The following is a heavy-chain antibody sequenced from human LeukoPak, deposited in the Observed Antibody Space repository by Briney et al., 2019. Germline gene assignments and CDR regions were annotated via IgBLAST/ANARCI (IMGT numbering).Heavy chain of an antibody. CDR1: RFTFDGYA. Sequence: PGGSLRLSCAASRFTFDGYAMHWVRQAPGKGLEWVSLISGDGGRTYYADSVKGRFTISRDNSKNSLYLQMNSLRTEDTALYYCAKPTRHQGAFDIWGQGTMVTVSS. CDR2: ISGDGGRT. J-gene: IGHJ3*02. CDR3: AKPTRHQGAFDI. V-gene: IGHV3-43*02.